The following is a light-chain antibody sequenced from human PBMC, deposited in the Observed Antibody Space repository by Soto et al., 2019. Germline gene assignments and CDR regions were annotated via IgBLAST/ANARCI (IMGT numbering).Light chain of an antibody. CDR1: QSVSSSY. CDR2: GAS. J-gene: IGKJ5*01. Sequence: ESVLTQSPATLSLSPGERATLSCRASQSVSSSYLAWYQQKPGQAPRLLINGASSRATGIPDRFSGSGSGTDFTLTISRLEPEDFAVYYCQEYGTSPPTTFGQGTRLEIK. V-gene: IGKV3-20*01. CDR3: QEYGTSPPTT.